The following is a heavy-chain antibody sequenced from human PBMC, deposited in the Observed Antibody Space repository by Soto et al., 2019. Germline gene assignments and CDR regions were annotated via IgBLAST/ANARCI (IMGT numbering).Heavy chain of an antibody. J-gene: IGHJ4*02. CDR1: GGSISSYY. D-gene: IGHD5-18*01. V-gene: IGHV4-59*01. CDR2: IYYSGST. Sequence: PSETLSLTCTVSGGSISSYYWSWIRQPPGKGLEWIGYIYYSGSTNYIPSLKSRVTISVDTSKNQFSLKLSSVTAADTAVYYCARVRKYSYGYTYFDYWGQGTLVTVSS. CDR3: ARVRKYSYGYTYFDY.